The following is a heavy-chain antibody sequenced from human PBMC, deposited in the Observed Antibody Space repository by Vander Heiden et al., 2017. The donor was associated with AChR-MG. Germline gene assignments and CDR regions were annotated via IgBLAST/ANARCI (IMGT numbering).Heavy chain of an antibody. Sequence: QVQLVESGGGVVQPGRSLRLSCAASGFTFSSYGLHWVRQGPGKGLEWVAVIWYDGSNKYYADSVKGRFTIARDNSKNTLYLQMISLRAEDTAVYQCAREVIVVVPAAIAVDYYGMDVWVQGSTVAVSS. CDR3: AREVIVVVPAAIAVDYYGMDV. CDR1: GFTFSSYG. D-gene: IGHD2-2*01. V-gene: IGHV3-33*01. CDR2: IWYDGSNK. J-gene: IGHJ6*02.